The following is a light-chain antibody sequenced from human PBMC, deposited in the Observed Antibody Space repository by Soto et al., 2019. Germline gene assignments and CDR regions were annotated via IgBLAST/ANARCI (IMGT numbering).Light chain of an antibody. CDR1: SSDVSAYNY. V-gene: IGLV2-14*01. CDR2: DVN. Sequence: QSVLTQPASVSGSPGQSITISCTGTSSDVSAYNYVSWYQQHPGKAPKLMIYDVNNRPSGVSNRFSGSKSGNTASLTISGLQAEDEADYYCSSYTSSSTEVFGTGTKLTV. J-gene: IGLJ1*01. CDR3: SSYTSSSTEV.